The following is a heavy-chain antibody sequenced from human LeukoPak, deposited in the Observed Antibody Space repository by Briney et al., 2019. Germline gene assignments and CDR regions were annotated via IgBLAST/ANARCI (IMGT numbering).Heavy chain of an antibody. D-gene: IGHD5/OR15-5a*01. V-gene: IGHV3-66*01. CDR3: ARDSPWSTDAFDI. CDR2: IYSGGST. Sequence: GGSLRLSWAASGFTVSSNYMSWVRQPPGKGLEWVSVIYSGGSTYYADSVKGRFTISRDNSKNTLSLQMNSLRAADTAVYYCARDSPWSTDAFDIWGQGTMVTVSS. J-gene: IGHJ3*02. CDR1: GFTVSSNY.